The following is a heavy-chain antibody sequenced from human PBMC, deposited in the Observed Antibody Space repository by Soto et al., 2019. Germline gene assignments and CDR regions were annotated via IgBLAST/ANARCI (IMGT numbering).Heavy chain of an antibody. J-gene: IGHJ4*02. Sequence: QVQLVESGGGVVQPGRSLRLSCAASGFISNEYGMHWVRQAPGKGLEWVAVIWYDGSNKYYADSVKGRFTFSRDNSKNTMSLQMNSLRAEDTAVYYCARWGCSGSNCNLNQRSFDLWGQGTLVTVSS. CDR1: GFISNEYG. V-gene: IGHV3-33*03. CDR3: ARWGCSGSNCNLNQRSFDL. D-gene: IGHD2-15*01. CDR2: IWYDGSNK.